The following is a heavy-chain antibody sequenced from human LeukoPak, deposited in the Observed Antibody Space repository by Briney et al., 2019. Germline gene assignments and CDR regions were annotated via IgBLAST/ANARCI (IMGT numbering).Heavy chain of an antibody. D-gene: IGHD6-13*01. CDR3: ARGSLVYSSSRRNNNWFDP. Sequence: SQTLSLTCAISGDSVSSNSAAWNWIRQSPSRGLEWLGRTYYRSKWYNDYAVSVKSRITINPDTSKNLFSLQLNSVTPEDTAVYYCARGSLVYSSSRRNNNWFDPWGQGTLVTVSS. CDR2: TYYRSKWYN. V-gene: IGHV6-1*01. CDR1: GDSVSSNSAA. J-gene: IGHJ5*02.